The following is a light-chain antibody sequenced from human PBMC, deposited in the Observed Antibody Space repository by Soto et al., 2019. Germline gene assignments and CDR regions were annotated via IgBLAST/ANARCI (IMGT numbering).Light chain of an antibody. CDR2: KAS. J-gene: IGKJ1*01. V-gene: IGKV1-5*03. Sequence: DIKMSQSPSTLSASVGDRATITCRASQSIGSWLAWYQQKPGKAPNLLIYKASSLESGVPSRFSGSGSGTEFTVTISSLQPEDFATYYCQQFNSYPWTFGQGTKVDIK. CDR3: QQFNSYPWT. CDR1: QSIGSW.